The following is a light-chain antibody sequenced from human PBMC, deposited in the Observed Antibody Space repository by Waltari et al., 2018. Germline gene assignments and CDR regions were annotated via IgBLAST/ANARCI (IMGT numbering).Light chain of an antibody. J-gene: IGLJ2*01. CDR3: CSYVGGSRVF. CDR1: RSDIGAYNF. V-gene: IGLV2-23*01. Sequence: PASVSGSPGQSITISCTGTRSDIGAYNFVSWFQQLPGQAPRLLISEATKRPSGVSYRFSGSKSGNTASLSISDLQAEDEADYYCCSYVGGSRVFFGGGTKLTV. CDR2: EAT.